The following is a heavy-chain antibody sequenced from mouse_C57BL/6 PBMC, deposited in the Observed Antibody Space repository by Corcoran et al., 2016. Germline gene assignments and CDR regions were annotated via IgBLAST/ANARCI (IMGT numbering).Heavy chain of an antibody. CDR3: ARCSYYSNFWCAY. CDR2: INTYSGVP. D-gene: IGHD2-5*01. CDR1: GYTLTSYG. Sequence: QIQLVQSGPELRKPGVTIKIYCKASGYTLTSYGMSWVKQVPGKGLKWMGWINTYSGVPTYADDFKGRFAFSLETSASTAYLQINNLKNEDTATYFCARCSYYSNFWCAYWGQGTLVTVSA. V-gene: IGHV9-3*01. J-gene: IGHJ3*01.